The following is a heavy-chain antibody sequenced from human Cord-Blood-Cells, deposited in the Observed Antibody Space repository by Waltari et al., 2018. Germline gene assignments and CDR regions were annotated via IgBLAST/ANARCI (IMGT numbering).Heavy chain of an antibody. Sequence: QVTLKESGPVLVKPTETLTLTCTVSGFSLSNARMGVSWIRQPPGKALEWLAHIFSNDEKSYSTSLKSSLTISKDTSKSQVVLTMTNMDPVDTATYYCARIPQRAVAGTFDYWGQGTLVTVSS. D-gene: IGHD6-19*01. CDR3: ARIPQRAVAGTFDY. CDR2: IFSNDEK. V-gene: IGHV2-26*01. CDR1: GFSLSNARMG. J-gene: IGHJ4*02.